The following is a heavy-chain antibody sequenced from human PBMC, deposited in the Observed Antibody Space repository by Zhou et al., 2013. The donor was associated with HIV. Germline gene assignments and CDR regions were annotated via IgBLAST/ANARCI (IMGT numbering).Heavy chain of an antibody. V-gene: IGHV1-8*01. D-gene: IGHD3-10*01. J-gene: IGHJ6*02. Sequence: QVQLVQSGAEVKRPGASVKVSCKASGYTLSSSDMRWVRQATGQGLEWLGWMNPETGKSVYAQKFQDRVTMTRNTSISTAYMELSGLKSEDTAVYYCARRGSWGDHTNMIRGGLDVWGRGTTVTVSS. CDR1: GYTLSSSD. CDR3: ARRGSWGDHTNMIRGGLDV. CDR2: MNPETGKS.